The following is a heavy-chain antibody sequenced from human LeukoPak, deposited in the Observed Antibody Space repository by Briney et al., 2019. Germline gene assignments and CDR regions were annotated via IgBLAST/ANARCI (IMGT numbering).Heavy chain of an antibody. CDR3: AKVLSSYYYDSSGYSYFDY. Sequence: PGGSLRLSCAASGFTFSSYAMSWVRQAPGKGLEWVSAISGSGGSTYYADSVKGRFTISRDNSKNTLYLQMNSLRAEDTAVYYCAKVLSSYYYDSSGYSYFDYWGQGNPGHRLL. D-gene: IGHD3-22*01. CDR2: ISGSGGST. V-gene: IGHV3-23*01. J-gene: IGHJ4*02. CDR1: GFTFSSYA.